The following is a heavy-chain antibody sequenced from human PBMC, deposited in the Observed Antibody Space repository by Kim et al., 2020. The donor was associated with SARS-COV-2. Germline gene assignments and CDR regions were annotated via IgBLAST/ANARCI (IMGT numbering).Heavy chain of an antibody. J-gene: IGHJ4*02. D-gene: IGHD6-6*01. V-gene: IGHV3-23*01. CDR3: AKGRGGSSSSLDY. Sequence: YADSVKGRFTISRDNSKKTLYLQMNSLRAEDTAVYYCAKGRGGSSSSLDYWGQGTLVTVSS.